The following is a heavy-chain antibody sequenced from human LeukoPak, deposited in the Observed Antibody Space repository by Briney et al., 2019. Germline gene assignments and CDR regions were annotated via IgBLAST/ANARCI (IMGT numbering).Heavy chain of an antibody. V-gene: IGHV4-39*07. CDR1: GGSISSSSYY. Sequence: SETLSLTCTVSGGSISSSSYYWGWIRQPPGKGLEWIGEINHSGSTNYNPSLKSRVTISVDTSKNQFSLKLSSVTAADTAVYYCARRKNRRWLQFRGPSFDYWGQGTLVTVSS. CDR2: INHSGST. CDR3: ARRKNRRWLQFRGPSFDY. D-gene: IGHD5-24*01. J-gene: IGHJ4*02.